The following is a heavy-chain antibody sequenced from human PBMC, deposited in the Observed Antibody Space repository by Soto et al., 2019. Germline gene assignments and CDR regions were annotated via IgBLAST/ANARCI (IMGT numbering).Heavy chain of an antibody. V-gene: IGHV3-23*01. CDR3: AKGGYSYYYYYGMDV. J-gene: IGHJ6*02. D-gene: IGHD5-18*01. Sequence: PGGSLRLSCAASGFTFSSYAMSWVRQAPGKGLEWVSAISGSGGSTYYPDSVKGRFTISRDNSKNTLYLQMNSLRAEDTAVYYCAKGGYSYYYYYGMDVWGQGTTVTVSS. CDR2: ISGSGGST. CDR1: GFTFSSYA.